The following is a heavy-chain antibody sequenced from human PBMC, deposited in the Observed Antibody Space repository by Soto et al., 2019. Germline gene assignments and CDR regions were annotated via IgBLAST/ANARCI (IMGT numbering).Heavy chain of an antibody. V-gene: IGHV3-33*01. CDR1: GFIFRSYG. D-gene: IGHD7-27*01. Sequence: QVQLVESGGGVVQPGRSLRLSCAASGFIFRSYGMHWVRQAPGKGLEWVAVISYDGSDKYYADSIKGRFTISRDNSKXXXXXXXXXXXXXXXAVYYCAKETGESGPAAGNQYFQHWGQGTLVTVSS. CDR3: AKETGESGPAAGNQYFQH. CDR2: ISYDGSDK. J-gene: IGHJ1*01.